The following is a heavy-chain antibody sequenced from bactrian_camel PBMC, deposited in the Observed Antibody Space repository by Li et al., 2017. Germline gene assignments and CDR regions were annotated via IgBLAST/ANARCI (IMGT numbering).Heavy chain of an antibody. CDR1: RAPYR. V-gene: IGHV3S53*01. Sequence: HVQLVESGGGLVQPGGSLRLSCAASRAPYRMAWFRQAPGKEREVVASIGSDGTIGYAEFVRGRFTISQDNAKNTFLQMNGLKPEDTAMYYCAAKFFRSDYGFDFDYWGQGTQVTVS. D-gene: IGHD5*01. CDR3: AAKFFRSDYGFDFDY. J-gene: IGHJ6*01. CDR2: IGSDGTI.